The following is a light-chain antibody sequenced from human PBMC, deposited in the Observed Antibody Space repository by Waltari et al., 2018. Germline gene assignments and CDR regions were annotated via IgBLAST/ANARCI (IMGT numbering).Light chain of an antibody. CDR3: CSYAGSYVV. CDR1: ATDTGTFNL. CDR2: EDN. Sequence: QSAPTQPASVSGSPGQSITIPCTGTATDTGTFNLVSWYQQYPGKAPKLIIYEDNRRPSGISNRFSGSRSGNTASLTISGLQTDDEANYCCCSYAGSYVVFGGGTILTVL. V-gene: IGLV2-23*01. J-gene: IGLJ2*01.